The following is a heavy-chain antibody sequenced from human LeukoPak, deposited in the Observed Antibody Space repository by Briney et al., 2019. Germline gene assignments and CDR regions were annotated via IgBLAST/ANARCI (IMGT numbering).Heavy chain of an antibody. V-gene: IGHV3-23*01. J-gene: IGHJ4*02. CDR2: IFPSGGEI. CDR1: GFTSSTFA. Sequence: GGSLRLSCAASGFTSSTFAMIWVRQPPGKGLEWVSSIFPSGGEIHYADSVRGRFTISRDNSKSTLSLQMNSLRAEDTAIYYCATYRQVLLPFESWGQGTLVTVSS. D-gene: IGHD2-8*02. CDR3: ATYRQVLLPFES.